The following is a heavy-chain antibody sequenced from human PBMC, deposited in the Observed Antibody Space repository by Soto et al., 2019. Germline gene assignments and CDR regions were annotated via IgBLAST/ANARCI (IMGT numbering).Heavy chain of an antibody. Sequence: EVQLLESGGGLVQPGGSLRLSCAASGFTFSSSAISWVRQAPGKGLEWVSLISGTGGTTFFADSVKGRFTMSRDNSRNTLYVQMNSLRADDTAVYYCVVGLAAAGPFDYWGQGALVTGSP. CDR2: ISGTGGTT. J-gene: IGHJ4*02. CDR1: GFTFSSSA. V-gene: IGHV3-23*01. CDR3: VVGLAAAGPFDY. D-gene: IGHD6-13*01.